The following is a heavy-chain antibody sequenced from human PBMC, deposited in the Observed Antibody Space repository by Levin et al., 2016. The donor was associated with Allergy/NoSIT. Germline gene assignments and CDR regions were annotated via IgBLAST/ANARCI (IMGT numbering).Heavy chain of an antibody. V-gene: IGHV1-18*01. CDR3: ARVHCSNGLCYTAKGLDV. CDR1: GYSFGSFG. Sequence: ASVKVSCKASGYSFGSFGISWVRQAPGQGPEWMGWISTDNGNTDYVPSLQGRVTMTRVTSTNTAYMELRSLRSDDTAIYYCARVHCSNGLCYTAKGLDVWGQGTTVTVSS. D-gene: IGHD2-8*01. J-gene: IGHJ6*02. CDR2: ISTDNGNT.